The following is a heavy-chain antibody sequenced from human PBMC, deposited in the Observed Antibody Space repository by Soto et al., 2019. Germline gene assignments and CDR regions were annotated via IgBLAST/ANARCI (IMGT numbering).Heavy chain of an antibody. D-gene: IGHD2-15*01. J-gene: IGHJ6*02. CDR1: GGSFSGYY. CDR2: INHSGST. CDR3: ARAPVVAATFYYYYGMDV. Sequence: SETLSLTCAVYGGSFSGYYWSWIRQPPGKGLEWIGEINHSGSTNYNPSLKSRVTISVDTSKNQFSLKLSSVTAADTAVYYCARAPVVAATFYYYYGMDVWGQGTTVTVSS. V-gene: IGHV4-34*01.